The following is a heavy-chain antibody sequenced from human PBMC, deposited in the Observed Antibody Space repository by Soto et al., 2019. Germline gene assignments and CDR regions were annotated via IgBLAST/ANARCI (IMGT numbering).Heavy chain of an antibody. CDR2: INPNSGGT. D-gene: IGHD1-26*01. CDR1: GYRFNAYY. J-gene: IGHJ4*01. Sequence: ASVKVSCKASGYRFNAYYIHWVRQAPGQGLEWMGWINPNSGGTEYAQNLQGRVTMTRDTAITTAYMELSSRRSDDTAVYYCARMGSGNYWADNWVQGTLVTVSS. V-gene: IGHV1-2*02. CDR3: ARMGSGNYWADN.